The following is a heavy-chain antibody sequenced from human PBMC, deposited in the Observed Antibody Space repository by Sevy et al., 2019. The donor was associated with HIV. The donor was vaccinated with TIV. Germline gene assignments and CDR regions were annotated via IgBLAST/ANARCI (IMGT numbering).Heavy chain of an antibody. CDR1: GGSISSDNF. J-gene: IGHJ4*02. Sequence: SETLSLTCAVSGGSISSDNFWSWVRQPPGKGLEWIGDIYFTGNTDYSPSLKSRVTLSLDTSKSQFSLTLKSVTAADTAIYFCARDSTTRPRVLDYWGQGTLVTVSS. V-gene: IGHV4-4*02. CDR2: IYFTGNT. D-gene: IGHD1-1*01. CDR3: ARDSTTRPRVLDY.